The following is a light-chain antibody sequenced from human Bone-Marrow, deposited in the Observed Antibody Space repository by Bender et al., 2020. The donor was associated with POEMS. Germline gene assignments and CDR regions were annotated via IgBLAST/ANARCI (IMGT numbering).Light chain of an antibody. Sequence: QSALTQPASVSGSPVQSITISCTVTSRDIGNYNYFSCYPHHPGKAPKLTIYDVTNRPSGVPDRFSGSKSSNTDSLTISGLQVEDEADYYCISDSGSNKLGGCGGGTKLTVL. CDR1: SRDIGNYNY. CDR2: DVT. J-gene: IGLJ3*02. CDR3: ISDSGSNKLGG. V-gene: IGLV2-8*01.